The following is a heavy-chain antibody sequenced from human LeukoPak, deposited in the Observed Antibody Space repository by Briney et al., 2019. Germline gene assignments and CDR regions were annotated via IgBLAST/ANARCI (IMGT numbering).Heavy chain of an antibody. CDR1: GYTFTSYG. CDR2: ISAYNGNT. Sequence: ASVKVSCKASGYTFTSYGISWVRQAPGQGLEWMGWISAYNGNTNYAQKLQGRVTMTTDTSTSTAYMELRSLRSDDTAVYYCARVITIFGVAPADYWGQGTLVTVSS. V-gene: IGHV1-18*01. CDR3: ARVITIFGVAPADY. J-gene: IGHJ4*02. D-gene: IGHD3-3*01.